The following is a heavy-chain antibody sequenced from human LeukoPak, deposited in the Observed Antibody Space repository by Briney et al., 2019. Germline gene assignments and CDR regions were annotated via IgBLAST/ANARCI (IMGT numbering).Heavy chain of an antibody. Sequence: PSETLSLTCTVSGGSISSSSYYWGWIRQPPGKGLEWIGSIYYSGSTYYNPSLKSRVTISVDTSKNQFSLKLSSVTAADTAVYYCARHLRVRGVPTPNVDYWGQGTLVTVSS. D-gene: IGHD3-10*01. CDR3: ARHLRVRGVPTPNVDY. CDR1: GGSISSSSYY. J-gene: IGHJ4*02. V-gene: IGHV4-39*01. CDR2: IYYSGST.